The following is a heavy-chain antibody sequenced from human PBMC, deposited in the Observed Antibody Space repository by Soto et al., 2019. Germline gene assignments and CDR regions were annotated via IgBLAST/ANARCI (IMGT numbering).Heavy chain of an antibody. CDR1: GYSFTSYW. CDR2: IYPGDSDT. CDR3: AGHLFGTRITIFGVVTTPDY. D-gene: IGHD3-3*01. Sequence: GESLKISCKGSGYSFTSYWIGWVRQMPGKGLEWMGIIYPGDSDTRYSPSFQGPVTISADKSISTAYLQWSSLKASDTAMYYCAGHLFGTRITIFGVVTTPDYWGQGTLVTVSS. J-gene: IGHJ4*02. V-gene: IGHV5-51*01.